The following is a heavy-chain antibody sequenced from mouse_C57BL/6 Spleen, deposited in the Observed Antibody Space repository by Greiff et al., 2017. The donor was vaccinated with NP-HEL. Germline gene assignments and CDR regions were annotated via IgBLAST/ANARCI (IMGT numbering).Heavy chain of an antibody. V-gene: IGHV1-15*01. CDR3: TRMGDGYDG. D-gene: IGHD2-2*01. CDR1: GYTFTDYE. CDR2: IDPETGGT. Sequence: VQGVESGAELVRPGASVTLSCKASGYTFTDYEMHWVKQTPVHGLEWIGAIDPETGGTAYNQKFKGKAILTADKSSSTAYMELRSLTSEDSAVYYCTRMGDGYDGWGQGTTLTVSS. J-gene: IGHJ2*01.